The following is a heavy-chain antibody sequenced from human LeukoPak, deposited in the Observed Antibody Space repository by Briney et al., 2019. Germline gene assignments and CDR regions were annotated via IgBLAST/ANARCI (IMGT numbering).Heavy chain of an antibody. CDR2: ISTSSNTI. V-gene: IGHV3-48*02. J-gene: IGHJ4*02. Sequence: GESLKLSCAASGFTFSSYSMNWVRQAPGKGLEWVSYISTSSNTIYYADSVKGRFTISRDNAKNSLYLRMHSLRDEDTAVYYCARDPRSSGWSIYYFDYWGQGTLVTVSS. CDR1: GFTFSSYS. D-gene: IGHD6-19*01. CDR3: ARDPRSSGWSIYYFDY.